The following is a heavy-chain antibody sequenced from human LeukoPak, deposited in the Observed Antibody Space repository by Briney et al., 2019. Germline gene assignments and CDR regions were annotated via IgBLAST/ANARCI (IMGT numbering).Heavy chain of an antibody. CDR1: GFTFNAYS. CDR2: IDSSGGYM. J-gene: IGHJ4*02. Sequence: PGGSLRLSCEASGFTFNAYSMNWARQAPGKGLEWVSSIDSSGGYMFYADSVKGRFIISRDNAKDSLYLQLNSLRVEDTAVYYCARGHWGSWWGYYFDYWGQGTLVTVSS. V-gene: IGHV3-21*06. D-gene: IGHD6-13*01. CDR3: ARGHWGSWWGYYFDY.